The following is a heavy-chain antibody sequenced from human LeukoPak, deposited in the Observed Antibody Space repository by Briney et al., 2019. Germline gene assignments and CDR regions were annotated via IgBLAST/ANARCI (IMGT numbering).Heavy chain of an antibody. CDR1: GGSISSYY. CDR2: IYHSGGT. V-gene: IGHV4-59*08. Sequence: PSETLSLTCTVSGGSISSYYYNWIRQPPGKGLEWIGYIYHSGGTNYNPSLTSRVTISLDTSNNHFSLRLSSVSAADTAVYYCAMGGSGYSPGYWGQGTLVTVSS. J-gene: IGHJ1*01. CDR3: AMGGSGYSPGY. D-gene: IGHD3-3*01.